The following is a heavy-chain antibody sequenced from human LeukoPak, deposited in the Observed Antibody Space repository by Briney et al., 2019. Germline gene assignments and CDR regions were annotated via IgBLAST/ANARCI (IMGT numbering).Heavy chain of an antibody. CDR2: ISAYNGNT. V-gene: IGHV1-18*01. D-gene: IGHD6-13*01. J-gene: IGHJ5*02. CDR1: GYTFTSYG. Sequence: ASVKVSCKASGYTFTSYGISWVRQAPGQGLEWMGWISAYNGNTNYAQKLQGRVTMTTDTSTSTAYMELRSLRSDDTAVYYCARVRSSWRKPNPQNWFDPWGQGTLVTVSS. CDR3: ARVRSSWRKPNPQNWFDP.